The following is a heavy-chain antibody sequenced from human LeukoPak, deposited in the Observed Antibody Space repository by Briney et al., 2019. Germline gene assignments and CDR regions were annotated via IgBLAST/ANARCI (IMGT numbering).Heavy chain of an antibody. D-gene: IGHD3-10*01. V-gene: IGHV3-9*01. Sequence: GGSLRLSCAASGFTFDDYAMDWVRQAPGKGLEWVSRISWNSGSIGYADSVKGRFTISRDNAKNSLYLQMNGLRAEDTALYYCAKDSGAVYYYYGMDVWGQGTTVTVSS. CDR2: ISWNSGSI. J-gene: IGHJ6*02. CDR3: AKDSGAVYYYYGMDV. CDR1: GFTFDDYA.